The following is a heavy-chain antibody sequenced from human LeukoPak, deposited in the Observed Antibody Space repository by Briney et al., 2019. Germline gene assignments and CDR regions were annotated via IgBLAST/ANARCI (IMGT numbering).Heavy chain of an antibody. J-gene: IGHJ3*01. CDR1: GGSISSGGEY. CDR3: AREKTAYYYDRSGFSEGAFDV. D-gene: IGHD3-22*01. Sequence: SQTLSLTCTVSGGSISSGGEYWSWIRHLPGKGLEWIGCVYYSGSTYYNPSLESRITMSVDTSENQFSLKLTSVTAADTAVYYCAREKTAYYYDRSGFSEGAFDVWGQGTMVTVSS. V-gene: IGHV4-31*03. CDR2: VYYSGST.